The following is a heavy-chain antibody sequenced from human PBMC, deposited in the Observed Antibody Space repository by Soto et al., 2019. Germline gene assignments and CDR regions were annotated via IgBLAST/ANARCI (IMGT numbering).Heavy chain of an antibody. D-gene: IGHD6-19*01. CDR2: IYSGGST. CDR3: ARQGVAGL. Sequence: EVQLVESGGGWIQPGGSLRLSCVVSGFSVSSNYMSWIRQAPGQGLEWVSVIYSGGSTDYADSVKGRFTISRDSSTNTIYLQMNSLRVEDTAVYYCARQGVAGLWGQGTLVTVSS. J-gene: IGHJ4*02. V-gene: IGHV3-53*01. CDR1: GFSVSSNY.